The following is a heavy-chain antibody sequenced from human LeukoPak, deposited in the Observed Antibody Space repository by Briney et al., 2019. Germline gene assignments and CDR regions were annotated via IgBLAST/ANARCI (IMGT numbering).Heavy chain of an antibody. CDR1: DYSISSGYY. Sequence: PSETLSLTCAVSDYSISSGYYWGWIRQPPGKGLEWIGSIYHSGSTYYKPSLKSRVTMSVDTSKNQFSLKLSSVTAADTAVYYCARTYSSGSSTWFDPWGQGTLVAVS. CDR2: IYHSGST. V-gene: IGHV4-38-2*01. CDR3: ARTYSSGSSTWFDP. J-gene: IGHJ5*02. D-gene: IGHD6-19*01.